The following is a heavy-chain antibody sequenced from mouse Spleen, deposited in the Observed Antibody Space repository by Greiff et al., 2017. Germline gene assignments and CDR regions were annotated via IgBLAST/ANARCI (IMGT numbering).Heavy chain of an antibody. CDR2: ISGGGGNT. Sequence: DVKLVESGGGLVKPGGSLKLSCAASGFTFSSYTMSWVRQTPEKRLEWVATISGGGGNTYYPDSVKGRFTISRDNAKNTLYLQMSSLRSEDTALYYCARPNFSYYYAMDYWGQGTSVTVSS. CDR1: GFTFSSYT. V-gene: IGHV5-9*01. CDR3: ARPNFSYYYAMDY. D-gene: IGHD4-1*01. J-gene: IGHJ4*01.